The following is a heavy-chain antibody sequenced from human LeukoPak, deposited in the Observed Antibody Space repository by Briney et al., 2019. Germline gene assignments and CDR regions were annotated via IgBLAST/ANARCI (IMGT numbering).Heavy chain of an antibody. CDR3: ARGTGSGSYPFVY. CDR1: GFTFDDYA. J-gene: IGHJ4*02. CDR2: ISGDGRSP. Sequence: PGGSLRLSCAASGFTFDDYAMNWVRQAPGKGLEWVSLISGDGRSPYYADSVKGRFTISRDNAQTSLYLQMNSLRYEDTAVYFCARGTGSGSYPFVYWGQGTLVTVSS. V-gene: IGHV3-43*02. D-gene: IGHD3-10*01.